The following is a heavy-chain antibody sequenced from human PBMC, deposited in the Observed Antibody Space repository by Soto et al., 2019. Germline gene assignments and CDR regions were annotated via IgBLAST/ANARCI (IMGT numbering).Heavy chain of an antibody. CDR2: IVVGSGNT. V-gene: IGHV1-58*02. Sequence: QMQLVQSGPEVKKPGTSVKVSCKASGFTFTSSAMQWVRQARGQRLEWIGWIVVGSGNTNYAQKFQERVTITRDMSTSTAYMELSSLRSEDTAVYYCAATGWFLTGYHPAAAAGSIDYWGQGTLVTVSS. J-gene: IGHJ4*02. CDR3: AATGWFLTGYHPAAAAGSIDY. D-gene: IGHD3-9*01. CDR1: GFTFTSSA.